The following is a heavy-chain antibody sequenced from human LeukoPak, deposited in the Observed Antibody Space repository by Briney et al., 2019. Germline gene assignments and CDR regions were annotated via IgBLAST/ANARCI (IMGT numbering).Heavy chain of an antibody. Sequence: GRSLRLSCAASGFTFSSYGMHWVRQAPGKGLEWVAVIWYDGSNKYYADSVKGRFTISRDNSKNTLYLQMNSLRAEDTAVYYCARDLSETIVVVTAGFDYWGQGTLVTVSS. J-gene: IGHJ4*02. CDR1: GFTFSSYG. CDR3: ARDLSETIVVVTAGFDY. CDR2: IWYDGSNK. V-gene: IGHV3-33*08. D-gene: IGHD2-21*02.